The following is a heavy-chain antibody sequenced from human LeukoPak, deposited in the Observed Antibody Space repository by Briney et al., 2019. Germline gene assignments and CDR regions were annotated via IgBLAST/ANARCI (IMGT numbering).Heavy chain of an antibody. D-gene: IGHD3-3*01. Sequence: SSVKVSSKASGGTFSSYAISWVRQSPGQGLEWMGGIIPIFGTANYAQKFQGRVTITANESTSTAYMELSSLRSEDTAVYYCARGYYDFWSGYYYWGQGTLVTVSS. CDR2: IIPIFGTA. V-gene: IGHV1-69*01. J-gene: IGHJ4*02. CDR1: GGTFSSYA. CDR3: ARGYYDFWSGYYY.